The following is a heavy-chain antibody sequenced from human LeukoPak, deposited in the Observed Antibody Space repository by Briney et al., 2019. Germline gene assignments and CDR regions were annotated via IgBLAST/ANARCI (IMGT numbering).Heavy chain of an antibody. CDR2: INGNGDTT. CDR3: ARGNRGSSYGGDS. CDR1: GFTFDDYG. Sequence: PGGSLILSCAASGFTFDDYGMTWVRQAPGKGLEWVAGINGNGDTTGYSESVKGRFTISRDNAKNSLYLRLNSLRAEDTALYYCARGNRGSSYGGDSWGQGTLVTVSS. D-gene: IGHD1-26*01. V-gene: IGHV3-20*04. J-gene: IGHJ4*02.